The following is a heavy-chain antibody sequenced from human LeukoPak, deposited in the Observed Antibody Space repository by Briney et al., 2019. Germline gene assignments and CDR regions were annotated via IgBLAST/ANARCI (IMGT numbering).Heavy chain of an antibody. CDR1: GFTFSSYW. J-gene: IGHJ4*02. Sequence: GGSLRLSCAASGFTFSSYWMSWVRQAPGKGLEWVANIKQDGSEQYYVDSVKGRFTISRDNAKNSLFLQMNSLRGEDTAVYYCTPEYLTVSYFDYWGQGTLVTVSS. CDR3: TPEYLTVSYFDY. D-gene: IGHD4-11*01. V-gene: IGHV3-7*05. CDR2: IKQDGSEQ.